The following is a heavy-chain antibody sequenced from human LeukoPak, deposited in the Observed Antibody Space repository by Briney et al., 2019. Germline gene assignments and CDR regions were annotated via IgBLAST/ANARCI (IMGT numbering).Heavy chain of an antibody. CDR3: TRGLVPEGHHYYYYMDV. V-gene: IGHV6-1*01. CDR2: TYYRSKWYS. Sequence: SQTLSLTCALSGDSVSSNSATWNWIRQSPSRGLEWLGRTYYRSKWYSDYAVSVKSRITINPDTSKNQFSLQLNSVTPEDTAVYYCTRGLVPEGHHYYYYMDVWGKGTTVTVSS. J-gene: IGHJ6*03. CDR1: GDSVSSNSAT. D-gene: IGHD3-9*01.